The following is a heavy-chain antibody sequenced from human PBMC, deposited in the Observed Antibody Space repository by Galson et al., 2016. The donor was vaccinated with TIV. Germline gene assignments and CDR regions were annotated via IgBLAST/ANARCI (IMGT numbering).Heavy chain of an antibody. Sequence: SVKVSCKASGYTFTSYDINWVRQATGRGLEWMGWMNPNSGITGYAQKFQGRVTMTGNTSVRTAYMELSSLRSEDTAVYYCARSGDYGDYWGQGTLVTVSS. J-gene: IGHJ4*02. D-gene: IGHD4-17*01. CDR1: GYTFTSYD. CDR3: ARSGDYGDY. V-gene: IGHV1-8*02. CDR2: MNPNSGIT.